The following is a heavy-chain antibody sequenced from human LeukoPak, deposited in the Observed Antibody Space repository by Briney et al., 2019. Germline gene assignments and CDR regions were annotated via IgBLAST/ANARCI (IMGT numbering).Heavy chain of an antibody. V-gene: IGHV1-69*13. Sequence: SVKVSCKASGGTFSSYAISWVRQAPGQGLEWMGGIIPIFGTANYAQKFQGRVTITADESTSTAYMELSSLRSEDTAVYYCARPRARRLTDAFDIWGQGTMVTVSS. CDR3: ARPRARRLTDAFDI. CDR2: IIPIFGTA. J-gene: IGHJ3*02. CDR1: GGTFSSYA. D-gene: IGHD5-12*01.